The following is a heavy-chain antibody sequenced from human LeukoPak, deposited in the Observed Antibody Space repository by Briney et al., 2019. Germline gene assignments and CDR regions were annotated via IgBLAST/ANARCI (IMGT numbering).Heavy chain of an antibody. CDR3: ARGQWLRPWDY. CDR1: GGSISSGGYS. D-gene: IGHD5-12*01. Sequence: SETLSLTCAVSGGSISSGGYSWSWIRQPPGKGLEWIGYIYHSGSTYYNPSLKSRVTISVDTSKNQFSLKLSSVTAADTAVYYCARGQWLRPWDYWGQGTLVTVSS. V-gene: IGHV4-30-2*01. CDR2: IYHSGST. J-gene: IGHJ4*02.